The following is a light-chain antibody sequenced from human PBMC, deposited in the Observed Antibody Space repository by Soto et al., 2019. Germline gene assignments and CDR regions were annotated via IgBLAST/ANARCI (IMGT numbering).Light chain of an antibody. Sequence: DIQMTQSPSTLSASVGDRVTITCRASQSISSWLAWYQQKPGKAPKLLIYKASSLESGVPSRFSGSGSGTEFTLTISSLQPDDFATYYCQHNSYSQTFGQGNKVEIK. V-gene: IGKV1-5*03. CDR1: QSISSW. CDR2: KAS. CDR3: QHNSYSQT. J-gene: IGKJ1*01.